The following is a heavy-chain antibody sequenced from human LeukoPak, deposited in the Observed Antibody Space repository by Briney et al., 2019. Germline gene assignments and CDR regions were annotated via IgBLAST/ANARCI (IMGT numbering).Heavy chain of an antibody. CDR3: VRDRAEGRAWVEFDP. J-gene: IGHJ5*02. CDR1: GFSVSSYG. V-gene: IGHV3-66*03. CDR2: LYSNGGK. Sequence: GGSLRLSCVASGFSVSSYGMSWVRQAPGKAPEWVSLLYSNGGKYYADSVQGRFIISRDNSKNTLYLQMNNLRVEYTAVYHCVRDRAEGRAWVEFDPWGQGTVVTVSS.